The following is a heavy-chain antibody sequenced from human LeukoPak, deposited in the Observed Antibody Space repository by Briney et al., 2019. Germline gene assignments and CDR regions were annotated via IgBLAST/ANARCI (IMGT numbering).Heavy chain of an antibody. J-gene: IGHJ6*02. Sequence: GGPLRLSYAASGFSFGSYAMSWVRQVPGKGLEWVSSISGSGSGTYYADSVKGRYTISRDHSKNTVDLQMKSLRAEDTAVYYCAKDSQAGIVVVPAAPYYYYGMDVWGQGTTVTVSS. V-gene: IGHV3-23*01. CDR2: ISGSGSGT. CDR1: GFSFGSYA. D-gene: IGHD2-2*01. CDR3: AKDSQAGIVVVPAAPYYYYGMDV.